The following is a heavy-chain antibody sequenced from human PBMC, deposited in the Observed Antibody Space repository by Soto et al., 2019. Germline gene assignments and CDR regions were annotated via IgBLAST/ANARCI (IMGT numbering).Heavy chain of an antibody. D-gene: IGHD6-13*01. Sequence: GGSLRLSCAASGFTFSSYSMSWVRQAPGKGLEWVSAISGSGGSTYYADSVKGRFTISRDNSKNTLYLQMNSLRAEDTAVYYCAKVLSSSWYFGYWGQGTLVTVSS. J-gene: IGHJ4*02. CDR1: GFTFSSYS. CDR2: ISGSGGST. CDR3: AKVLSSSWYFGY. V-gene: IGHV3-23*01.